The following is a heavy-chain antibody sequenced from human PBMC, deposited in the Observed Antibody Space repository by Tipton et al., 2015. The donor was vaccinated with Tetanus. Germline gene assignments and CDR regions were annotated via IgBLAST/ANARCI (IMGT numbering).Heavy chain of an antibody. V-gene: IGHV3-9*01. D-gene: IGHD3-22*01. J-gene: IGHJ4*02. CDR1: GFTFDDYA. CDR3: AKDMGAGGYYYRSGLVDY. CDR2: ISWNSGSI. Sequence: SLRLSCAASGFTFDDYAMHWVRQAPGKGLEWVSGISWNSGSIGYADSVKGRFTISRDNAKNSLYLQMNSLRAEDTASYYCAKDMGAGGYYYRSGLVDYWGQGTLVTVSS.